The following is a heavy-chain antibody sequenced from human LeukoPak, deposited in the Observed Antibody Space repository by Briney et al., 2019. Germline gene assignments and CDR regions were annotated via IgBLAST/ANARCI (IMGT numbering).Heavy chain of an antibody. CDR1: GFTFSSYW. CDR3: ARVADYYPIPDAFDI. Sequence: GGSLRLSCAASGFTFSSYWMHWVRQAPGKGLVWVSRINSDGSSTSYADSVKGRFTISRDNAKNTLYLQMNSPRAEDTAVYYCARVADYYPIPDAFDIWGQGTMVTVSS. D-gene: IGHD3-10*01. J-gene: IGHJ3*02. V-gene: IGHV3-74*01. CDR2: INSDGSST.